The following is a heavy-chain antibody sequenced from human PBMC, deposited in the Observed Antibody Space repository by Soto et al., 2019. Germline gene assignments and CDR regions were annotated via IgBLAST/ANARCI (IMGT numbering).Heavy chain of an antibody. CDR1: GDSISSYY. Sequence: WETLSLTCTVSGDSISSYYWSWIRQPAGKGLEWIGRIYTSGSTNYNPSLKSRVTMSVDTSKNQFSLKLSSVTAADTAVYYCAGGVAPYNFDYWGQGTLVTVSS. CDR3: AGGVAPYNFDY. J-gene: IGHJ4*02. CDR2: IYTSGST. V-gene: IGHV4-4*07. D-gene: IGHD3-3*01.